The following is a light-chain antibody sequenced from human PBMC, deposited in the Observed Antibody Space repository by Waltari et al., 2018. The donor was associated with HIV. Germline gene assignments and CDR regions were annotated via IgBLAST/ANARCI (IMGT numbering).Light chain of an antibody. CDR1: SNNVGYQG. CDR3: SAWDSSLSAWV. Sequence: QAGLSQPPSVSKGLRQTATLTCTGNSNNVGYQGAAWLQQHQGHPLKLLSYRNNNRPSGISERLSASRSGNTASLTITGLQPEDEADYYCSAWDSSLSAWVFGGGTKLTVL. CDR2: RNN. J-gene: IGLJ3*02. V-gene: IGLV10-54*01.